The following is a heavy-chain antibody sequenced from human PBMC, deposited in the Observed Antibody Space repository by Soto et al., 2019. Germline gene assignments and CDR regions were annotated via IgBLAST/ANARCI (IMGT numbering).Heavy chain of an antibody. J-gene: IGHJ4*02. CDR3: AHAGDYDLLSFDR. Sequence: QITLKESGPTLVRPAQTLTLTCTFSGFSLTTLDMGVAWIRQPPGKAMEWLALIYWDDDERYNPSLKNRLAISKDTPKNQVVLTITNMGPLDTATYFCAHAGDYDLLSFDRWGPGTPVTVSS. D-gene: IGHD4-17*01. CDR2: IYWDDDE. CDR1: GFSLTTLDMG. V-gene: IGHV2-5*02.